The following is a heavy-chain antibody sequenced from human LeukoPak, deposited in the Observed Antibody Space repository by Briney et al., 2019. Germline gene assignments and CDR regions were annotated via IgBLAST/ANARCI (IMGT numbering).Heavy chain of an antibody. J-gene: IGHJ4*02. Sequence: PSETLSLTCTVSGGSISSSSYYWSWIRQPPGKGLEWIGYIYYSGSTTYNPSLKSRVTISVDTSKNQFSLKLSSVTAADTAVYYCARRRGYSYDYWGQGTLVTVSS. CDR1: GGSISSSSYY. CDR3: ARRRGYSYDY. CDR2: IYYSGST. V-gene: IGHV4-61*01. D-gene: IGHD5-18*01.